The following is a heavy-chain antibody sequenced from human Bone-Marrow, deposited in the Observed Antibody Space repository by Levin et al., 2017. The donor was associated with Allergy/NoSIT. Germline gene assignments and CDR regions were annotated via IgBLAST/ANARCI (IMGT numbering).Heavy chain of an antibody. CDR3: AKDGTVVVPAAHTIFGVVITSNWFDP. Sequence: LSLTCAASGFTFSSYAMSWVRQAPGKGLEWVSAISGSGGSTYYADSVKGRFTISRDNSKNTLYLQMNSLRAEDTAVYYCAKDGTVVVPAAHTIFGVVITSNWFDPWGQGTLVTVSS. J-gene: IGHJ5*02. CDR2: ISGSGGST. V-gene: IGHV3-23*01. D-gene: IGHD3-3*01. CDR1: GFTFSSYA.